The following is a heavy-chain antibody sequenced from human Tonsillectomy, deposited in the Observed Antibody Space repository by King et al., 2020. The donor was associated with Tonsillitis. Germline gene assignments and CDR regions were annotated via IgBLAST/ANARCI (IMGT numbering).Heavy chain of an antibody. Sequence: QLVQSGGGLVQPGRSLRLSCAASGFTFDDYAMHWVRQAPGKGLEWVSGISWNSGSIGYADSVKGRFTISRDNAKNSLYLQMNSLRAEDTALYYCAKGGIIAARPSSSVRGYFDYWGQGPLVTVSS. CDR3: AKGGIIAARPSSSVRGYFDY. CDR1: GFTFDDYA. J-gene: IGHJ4*02. D-gene: IGHD6-6*01. V-gene: IGHV3-9*01. CDR2: ISWNSGSI.